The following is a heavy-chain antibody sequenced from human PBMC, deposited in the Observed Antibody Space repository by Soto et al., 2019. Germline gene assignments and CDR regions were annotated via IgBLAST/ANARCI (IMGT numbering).Heavy chain of an antibody. D-gene: IGHD6-19*01. Sequence: GGSLRLSCAASGFSFSTYGMNWVRQAPGKGLEWVSYISKNGIDIYYADSVKGRFTISRDNANNSLFLQMNSLRVEDTAVYYFSPRKSRSLNIGASDIGYPETLLT. CDR2: ISKNGIDI. CDR1: GFSFSTYG. J-gene: IGHJ3*02. V-gene: IGHV3-48*03. CDR3: SPRKSRSLNIGASDI.